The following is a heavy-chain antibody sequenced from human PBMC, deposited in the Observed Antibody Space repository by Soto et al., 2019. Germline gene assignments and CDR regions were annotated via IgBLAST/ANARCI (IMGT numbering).Heavy chain of an antibody. CDR2: IIPFFGTS. J-gene: IGHJ6*02. D-gene: IGHD6-13*01. CDR3: ARVGYSTNYGMAV. CDR1: GGTFSSYA. V-gene: IGHV1-69*13. Sequence: SVKVACKASGGTFSSYAVNWVRQAPGQGLEWMGGIIPFFGTSNYAQKFQGRVTITADESTSTAYMELRSLRSADTAVYYCARVGYSTNYGMAVWGQGTTVTVSS.